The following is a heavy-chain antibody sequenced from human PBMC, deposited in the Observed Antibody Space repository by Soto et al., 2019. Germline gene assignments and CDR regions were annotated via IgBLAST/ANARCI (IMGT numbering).Heavy chain of an antibody. CDR2: FDPEDGET. J-gene: IGHJ4*02. V-gene: IGHV1-24*01. CDR3: AKDRVPDGIYSFDY. Sequence: ASVKVSCKVSGYTLTDLSMHWVRQAPGKGLEWMGGFDPEDGETIYAQKFQGRVTMTEDTSTDTAYMELSSLRVEDAAVYYCAKDRVPDGIYSFDYWGQGALVTVSS. D-gene: IGHD2-15*01. CDR1: GYTLTDLS.